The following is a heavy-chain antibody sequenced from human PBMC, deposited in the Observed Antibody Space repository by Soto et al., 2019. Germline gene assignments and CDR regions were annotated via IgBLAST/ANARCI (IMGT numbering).Heavy chain of an antibody. D-gene: IGHD2-21*01. CDR2: ISSYNGNI. Sequence: ASVKVSCKASGYTFTSYGITWVRQAPGQGLEWMGWISSYNGNINYAQNLQGRVTMTTDTSTSTAYMELRSLRSDDTAVYYCAREGEQTYYYYYGMDVWGQGTTVTVSS. CDR3: AREGEQTYYYYYGMDV. CDR1: GYTFTSYG. V-gene: IGHV1-18*01. J-gene: IGHJ6*02.